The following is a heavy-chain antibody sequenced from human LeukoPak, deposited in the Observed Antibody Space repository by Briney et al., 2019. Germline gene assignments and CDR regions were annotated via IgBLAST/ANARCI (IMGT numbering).Heavy chain of an antibody. D-gene: IGHD1-26*01. Sequence: SETLSLTRTVRVGPISSYYWSWIRQPAGKGLEWIGRIYTSGSTNYNPSLKSRVTMLVDTSKNQFSLKLSSVTAADTAVYYCARDRGSYGLDYWGQGTLVTVSS. CDR3: ARDRGSYGLDY. V-gene: IGHV4-4*07. CDR1: VGPISSYY. J-gene: IGHJ4*02. CDR2: IYTSGST.